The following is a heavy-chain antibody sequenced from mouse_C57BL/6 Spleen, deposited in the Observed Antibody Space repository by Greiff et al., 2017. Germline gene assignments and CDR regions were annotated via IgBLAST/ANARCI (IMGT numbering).Heavy chain of an antibody. Sequence: QVQLQQSGAELARPGASVKLSCKASGYTFTSYGISWVKQRTGQGLEWIGEIYPRSGNTYYNEKFKGKATLTADKSSSTTYMGLRSLTSEDSAVCVCARSPTNYFDFWGQGTTLTVSS. D-gene: IGHD2-10*01. J-gene: IGHJ2*01. CDR3: ARSPTNYFDF. CDR2: IYPRSGNT. CDR1: GYTFTSYG. V-gene: IGHV1-81*01.